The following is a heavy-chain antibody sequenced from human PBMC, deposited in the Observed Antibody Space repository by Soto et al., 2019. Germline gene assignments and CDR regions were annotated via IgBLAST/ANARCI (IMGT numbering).Heavy chain of an antibody. D-gene: IGHD3-16*01. CDR1: GFTFRNYW. CDR2: INSDGRST. CDR3: ARDPDTRSVWYFDW. V-gene: IGHV3-74*01. J-gene: IGHJ4*02. Sequence: QLVESGGGLVQPGGSLRLSCAASGFTFRNYWMHWVRQIPGKGLEWVARINSDGRSTDYVDSVRGRFIISRDNARNILYLQMNSLGAEDTGIYYCARDPDTRSVWYFDWWGQGTLVTVSS.